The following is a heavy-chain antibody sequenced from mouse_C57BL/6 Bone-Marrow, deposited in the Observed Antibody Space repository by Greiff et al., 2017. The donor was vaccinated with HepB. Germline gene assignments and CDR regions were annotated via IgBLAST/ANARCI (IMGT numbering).Heavy chain of an antibody. CDR3: AREIPYYYGSSYESF. D-gene: IGHD1-1*01. Sequence: QVHVKQSGAELARPGASVKLSCKASGYTFTSYGISWVKQRTGQGLEWIGEIYPRSGNTYYNEKFKGKATLTADKSSSTAYMELRSLTSEDSAVYFCAREIPYYYGSSYESFWGQGTTLTVSS. CDR2: IYPRSGNT. CDR1: GYTFTSYG. V-gene: IGHV1-81*01. J-gene: IGHJ2*01.